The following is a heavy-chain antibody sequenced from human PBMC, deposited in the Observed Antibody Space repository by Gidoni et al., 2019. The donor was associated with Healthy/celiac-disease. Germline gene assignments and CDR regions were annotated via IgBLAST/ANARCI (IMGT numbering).Heavy chain of an antibody. CDR1: CITFRSYG. Sequence: QVQLVESGGGVVQPGRSLSLPCSASCITFRSYGMPWVRQAPGKGLEWVAVISYEGSNKYYADSVKGRFTISRDNSKNTLYLQMNSLRAEDTAVYYCAKDLKTRRIAVAGTFDYWGQGTLVTVSS. CDR3: AKDLKTRRIAVAGTFDY. J-gene: IGHJ4*02. CDR2: ISYEGSNK. D-gene: IGHD6-19*01. V-gene: IGHV3-30*18.